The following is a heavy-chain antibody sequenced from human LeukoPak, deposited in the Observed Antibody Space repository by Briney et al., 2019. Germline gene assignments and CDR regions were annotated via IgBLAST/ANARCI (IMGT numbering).Heavy chain of an antibody. V-gene: IGHV4-61*02. CDR1: GGSISSNNYY. D-gene: IGHD6-13*01. J-gene: IGHJ5*02. CDR2: IYTNGNT. CDR3: ARDGGSSNWYDVHIGNWFDP. Sequence: SETLSLTCTVSGGSISSNNYYWSWIRQPAGKGLEWIGRIYTNGNTNYNPSLKSRATISVDASENQFSLKVTSVTAADTAVYYCARDGGSSNWYDVHIGNWFDPWGQGTLVTVSS.